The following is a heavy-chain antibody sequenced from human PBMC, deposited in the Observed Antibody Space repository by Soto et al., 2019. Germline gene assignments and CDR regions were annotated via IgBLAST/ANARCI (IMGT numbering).Heavy chain of an antibody. CDR1: GYTFTTYS. CDR2: IHAGNGNT. D-gene: IGHD2-2*01. CDR3: ARAACSSTSCYNYYAYGMDV. Sequence: ASVKVSCKASGYTFTTYSMHWVRQAPGQRLEWMGWIHAGNGNTEHSQKFQGRVTITRDTSESTAYLELGSLRSEDTAVYYCARAACSSTSCYNYYAYGMDVWGQGTAVTVSS. J-gene: IGHJ6*02. V-gene: IGHV1-3*01.